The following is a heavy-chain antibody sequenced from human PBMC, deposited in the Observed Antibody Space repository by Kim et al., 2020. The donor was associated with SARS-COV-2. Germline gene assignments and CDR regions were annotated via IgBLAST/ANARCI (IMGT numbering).Heavy chain of an antibody. CDR3: ATARTGYNWFDP. V-gene: IGHV1-24*01. Sequence: IYEQKFQGRVTMTEDTSTDTAYMELSSLRSEDTAVYYCATARTGYNWFDPWGQGTLVTVSS. J-gene: IGHJ5*02.